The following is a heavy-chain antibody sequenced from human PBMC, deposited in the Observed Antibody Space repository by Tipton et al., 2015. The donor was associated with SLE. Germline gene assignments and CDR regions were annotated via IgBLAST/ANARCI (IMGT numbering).Heavy chain of an antibody. Sequence: TLSLTCAVYGGSFSGYYWSWIRQPPGKGLEWIGYIYYSGSTNYNPSLKSRVTISVDTSKNQFSLKLSSVTAADTAVYYCARQAPTGRWFDPWGQGTLVTVSS. CDR2: IYYSGST. J-gene: IGHJ5*02. V-gene: IGHV4-59*08. D-gene: IGHD3-10*01. CDR1: GGSFSGYY. CDR3: ARQAPTGRWFDP.